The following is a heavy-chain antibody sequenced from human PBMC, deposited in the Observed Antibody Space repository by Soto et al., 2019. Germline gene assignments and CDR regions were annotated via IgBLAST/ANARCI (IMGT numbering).Heavy chain of an antibody. CDR3: AREGQQWLVPSNYFDY. CDR2: INAGNGNT. CDR1: GYTFTSYA. Sequence: ASVKVSCKASGYTFTSYAMHWVRQAPGQRLEWMGWINAGNGNTKYSQKFQGRVTITRDTSASTAYMELSSLRSEDTAVYYCAREGQQWLVPSNYFDYWGQGTLVTVSS. J-gene: IGHJ4*02. D-gene: IGHD6-19*01. V-gene: IGHV1-3*01.